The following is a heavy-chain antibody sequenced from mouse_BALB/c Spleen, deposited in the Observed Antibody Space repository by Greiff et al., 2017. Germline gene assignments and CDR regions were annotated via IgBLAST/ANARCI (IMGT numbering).Heavy chain of an antibody. CDR3: ARGLPLPY. V-gene: IGHV5-17*02. CDR1: GFTFSSFG. Sequence: EVKLVESGGGLVQPGGSRKLSCAASGFTFSSFGMHWVRQAPEKGLEWVAYISSGSSTIYYADTVKGRFTISRDNPKNTLFLQMTSLRSEDTAMYYCARGLPLPYWGQGTTLTVSS. D-gene: IGHD2-10*01. J-gene: IGHJ2*01. CDR2: ISSGSSTI.